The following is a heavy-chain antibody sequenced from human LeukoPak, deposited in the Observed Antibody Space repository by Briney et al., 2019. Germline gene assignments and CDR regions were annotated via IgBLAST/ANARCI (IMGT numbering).Heavy chain of an antibody. CDR1: GFTFNNYA. J-gene: IGHJ6*03. CDR3: AELGITMIGGV. D-gene: IGHD3-10*02. Sequence: PGGSLRLSCAASGFTFNNYAMSWVRQAPGKGLEWVANIKQDGSEKYYVDSVKGRFTISRDNAKNSLYLQMNSLRAEDTAVYYCAELGITMIGGVWGKGTTVTISS. CDR2: IKQDGSEK. V-gene: IGHV3-7*01.